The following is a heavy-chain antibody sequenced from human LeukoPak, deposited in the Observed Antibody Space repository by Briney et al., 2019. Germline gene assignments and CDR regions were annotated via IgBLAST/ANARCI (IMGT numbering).Heavy chain of an antibody. J-gene: IGHJ4*02. Sequence: GGALRLSCAASGFTFDDYAMNWVRQAPGKGLEWVSSISSSSSYIYYADSVKGRFTISRDNAKNSLYLQMNSLRAEDTAVYYCARDYGDYYFDYWGQGTLVTVSS. V-gene: IGHV3-21*01. D-gene: IGHD4-17*01. CDR3: ARDYGDYYFDY. CDR1: GFTFDDYA. CDR2: ISSSSSYI.